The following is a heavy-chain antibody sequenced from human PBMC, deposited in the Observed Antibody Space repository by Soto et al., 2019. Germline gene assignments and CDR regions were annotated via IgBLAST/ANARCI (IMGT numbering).Heavy chain of an antibody. J-gene: IGHJ4*02. Sequence: SETLSLTCTVSGGSISSYYWSWIRQPPGKGLEWIGYIYYSGSTNYNPSLKSRVTISVDTSKNQFSLKLSSVTAADTAVYYCAAGYCSGGSCSDHFDYWGQGTLVTVSS. CDR1: GGSISSYY. CDR3: AAGYCSGGSCSDHFDY. D-gene: IGHD2-15*01. V-gene: IGHV4-59*01. CDR2: IYYSGST.